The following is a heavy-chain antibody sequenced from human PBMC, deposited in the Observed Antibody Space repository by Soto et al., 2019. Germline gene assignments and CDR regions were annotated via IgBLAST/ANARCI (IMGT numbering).Heavy chain of an antibody. CDR2: ISSSSSYI. CDR1: GFTFSSYS. J-gene: IGHJ5*02. Sequence: GGSLRLSCAASGFTFSSYSMNWVRQAPGKGLEWVSSISSSSSYIYYADSVKGRFTISRDNAKNSLYLQMNSLRAEDTAVYYCARGGRMTTVTHNWFDPWGQGTLVTDSS. D-gene: IGHD4-17*01. V-gene: IGHV3-21*01. CDR3: ARGGRMTTVTHNWFDP.